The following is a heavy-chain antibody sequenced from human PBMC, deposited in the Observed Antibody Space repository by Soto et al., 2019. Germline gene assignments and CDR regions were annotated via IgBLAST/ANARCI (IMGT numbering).Heavy chain of an antibody. Sequence: GGSLRLSCAASGFTFSSYSMNWVRQAPGKGLEWVSYISSSSSTIYYADSVKGRFTISRDNAKNSLYLQMNRLRDEDTAVYYCARDGEGDSVVVVAATPAGMDVWGQGTTVTVSS. CDR2: ISSSSSTI. V-gene: IGHV3-48*02. J-gene: IGHJ6*02. CDR3: ARDGEGDSVVVVAATPAGMDV. D-gene: IGHD2-15*01. CDR1: GFTFSSYS.